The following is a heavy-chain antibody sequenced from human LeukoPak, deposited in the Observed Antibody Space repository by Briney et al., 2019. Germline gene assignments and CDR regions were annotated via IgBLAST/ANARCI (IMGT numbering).Heavy chain of an antibody. Sequence: GGSLRLSXKASGGTFSSYAISWVRQAPGQGLEWMGRIIPIFGTANYAQKFQGRVTITTDESTSTAYMELSSLRSEDTAVYYCARDNIAAAAEYWGQGTLVTVSS. CDR2: IIPIFGTA. D-gene: IGHD6-13*01. CDR3: ARDNIAAAAEY. CDR1: GGTFSSYA. J-gene: IGHJ4*02. V-gene: IGHV1-69*05.